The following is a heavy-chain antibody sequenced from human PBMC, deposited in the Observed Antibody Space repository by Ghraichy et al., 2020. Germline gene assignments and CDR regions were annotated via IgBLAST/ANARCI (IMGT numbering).Heavy chain of an antibody. Sequence: SETLSLTCTVSGGSISSSSYYWGWIRQPPGKGLEWIGSIYYSGSTYYNPSLKSRVTISVDTSKNQFSLKLSSVTAADTAVYYCARTGYSSGWYVSPRDDYWGQGTLVTVSS. CDR3: ARTGYSSGWYVSPRDDY. CDR2: IYYSGST. V-gene: IGHV4-39*01. CDR1: GGSISSSSYY. D-gene: IGHD6-19*01. J-gene: IGHJ4*02.